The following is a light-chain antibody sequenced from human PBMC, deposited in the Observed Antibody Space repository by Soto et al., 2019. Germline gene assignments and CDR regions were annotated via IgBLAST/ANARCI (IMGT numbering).Light chain of an antibody. V-gene: IGKV3-20*01. J-gene: IGKJ1*01. CDR1: HSVANNY. CDR2: AAS. Sequence: IVLAQSPATLSSSPGERATISCRASHSVANNYLAWYQQKHGQAPRLIIFAASSRATGVPHRFTASGSGTDFTLTISRVEPEDFAVYFCQQYGGSPPWTFGQGTKVDSK. CDR3: QQYGGSPPWT.